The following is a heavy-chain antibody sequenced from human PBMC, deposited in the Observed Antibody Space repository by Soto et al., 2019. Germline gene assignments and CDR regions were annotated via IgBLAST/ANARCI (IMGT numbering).Heavy chain of an antibody. CDR3: ARGAMANFDY. J-gene: IGHJ4*02. D-gene: IGHD5-18*01. Sequence: SVKVSCKASGGTFGSQGIAWVRQAPGQGLEWMGGFIAMLGTPTYAKKVQGRATISADESLTSSYLGLRSLRSEDTGVYFCARGAMANFDYWGQGTVVTVSS. CDR1: GGTFGSQG. V-gene: IGHV1-69*13. CDR2: FIAMLGTP.